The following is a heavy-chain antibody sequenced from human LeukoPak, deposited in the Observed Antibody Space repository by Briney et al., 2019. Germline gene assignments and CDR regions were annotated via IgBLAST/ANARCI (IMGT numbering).Heavy chain of an antibody. V-gene: IGHV4-31*03. D-gene: IGHD3-16*01. CDR3: ARSHPSYYDYVWGLGWFDP. Sequence: SETLSLTCTVSGGSISSGGYYWSWIRQHPGKGLEWIGYIYYSGSTYYNPSLKSRVTISVDTSKNQFSLKLSSVTAADTAVYYCARSHPSYYDYVWGLGWFDPWGQGTLVTVSS. CDR1: GGSISSGGYY. CDR2: IYYSGST. J-gene: IGHJ5*02.